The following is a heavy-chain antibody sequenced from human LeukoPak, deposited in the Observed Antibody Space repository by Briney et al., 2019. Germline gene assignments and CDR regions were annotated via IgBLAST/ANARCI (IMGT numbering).Heavy chain of an antibody. V-gene: IGHV3-23*01. D-gene: IGHD3-16*01. Sequence: GGSLRLSCAASGFIFRNFGMSWIRQAPGKGLEWVSHISDVVAHAWYADSVKGRFIISRDNSNNRVFLQMNSLRPEDTALYYCAKDNYGGVYASWGQGTLVTVSS. CDR2: ISDVVAHA. CDR1: GFIFRNFG. CDR3: AKDNYGGVYAS. J-gene: IGHJ5*02.